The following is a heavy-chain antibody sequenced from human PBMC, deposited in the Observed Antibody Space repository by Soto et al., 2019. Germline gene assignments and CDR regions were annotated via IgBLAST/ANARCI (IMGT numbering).Heavy chain of an antibody. V-gene: IGHV4-30-4*01. J-gene: IGHJ6*02. Sequence: QVQLQESGPGLVKPSQTLSLTCTVSGGSISSGDYYWSWIRQPPGKVLEWIGYIYYSGSTYYNPYLKSRVTRSVDTSKNQFSLKLSSVTAADTAVYYCARDLSRPPLYGMDFWGQGTTVTVSS. CDR2: IYYSGST. CDR1: GGSISSGDYY. CDR3: ARDLSRPPLYGMDF.